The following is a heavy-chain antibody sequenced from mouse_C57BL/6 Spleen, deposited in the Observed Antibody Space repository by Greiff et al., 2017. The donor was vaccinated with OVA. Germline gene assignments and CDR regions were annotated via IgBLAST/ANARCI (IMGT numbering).Heavy chain of an antibody. CDR3: ARSDDGYGRFAY. D-gene: IGHD2-3*01. CDR1: GYTFTSYW. V-gene: IGHV1-55*01. J-gene: IGHJ3*01. CDR2: IYPGSGST. Sequence: QVQLQQPGAELVKPGASVKMSCKASGYTFTSYWITWVKQRPGQGLEWIGDIYPGSGSTNYNEKFKSKATLTVDTSSSTAYMQLSSLTSEDSAVYYCARSDDGYGRFAYWGQGTLVTVSA.